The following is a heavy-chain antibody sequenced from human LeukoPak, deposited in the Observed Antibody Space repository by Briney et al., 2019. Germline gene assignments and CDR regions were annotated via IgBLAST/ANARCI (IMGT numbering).Heavy chain of an antibody. J-gene: IGHJ6*02. V-gene: IGHV1-69*04. Sequence: GASVKVSCKASGGTFSSYAISWVRQAPGQGLEWMGRIIPILGIANYAQKFQGRVTITADKSTSTAYMELSSLRSEDTAVYYCARDSAEAPRARLWFGESNSVKYYYYYYGMDVWGQGTTVTVSS. CDR2: IIPILGIA. D-gene: IGHD3-10*01. CDR3: ARDSAEAPRARLWFGESNSVKYYYYYYGMDV. CDR1: GGTFSSYA.